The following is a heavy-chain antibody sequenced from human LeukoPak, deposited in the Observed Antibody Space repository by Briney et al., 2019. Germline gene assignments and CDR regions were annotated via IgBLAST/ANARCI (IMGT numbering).Heavy chain of an antibody. J-gene: IGHJ6*02. CDR3: ARMAYSSGWFYGMDV. CDR1: GGSISSYY. Sequence: SETLSLTCTVSGGSISSYYWSWIRQPPGKGLEWIGYIYYSGSTNYNPSLKSRVTISVETSKNQFSLKLSSVTAADTAVYYCARMAYSSGWFYGMDVWGQGTTVTVSS. CDR2: IYYSGST. V-gene: IGHV4-59*01. D-gene: IGHD6-19*01.